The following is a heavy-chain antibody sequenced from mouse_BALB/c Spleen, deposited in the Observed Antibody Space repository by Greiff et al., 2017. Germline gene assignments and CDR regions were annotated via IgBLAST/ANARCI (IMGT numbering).Heavy chain of an antibody. CDR3: ARDAMDY. CDR2: INPSTGYT. Sequence: VQLVESGADLAKPGASVKMSCKASGYTFTSYWMHWVKQRPGQGLEWIGYINPSTGYTEYNQTFKDKATLTADKSSSTAYMQLSSLTSEDSAVYYCARDAMDYWGQGTSVTVSS. V-gene: IGHV1-7*01. J-gene: IGHJ4*01. CDR1: GYTFTSYW.